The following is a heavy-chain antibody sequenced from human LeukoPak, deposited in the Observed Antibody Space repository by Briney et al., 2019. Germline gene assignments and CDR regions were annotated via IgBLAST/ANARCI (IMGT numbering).Heavy chain of an antibody. CDR2: VSSSGAAV. V-gene: IGHV3-11*01. CDR1: GFSFSDY. D-gene: IGHD1-26*01. Sequence: GGSLRLSCAASGFSFSDYMSWIRQSPGKGLEWLSYVSSSGAAVHCADSVKGRFTISRDNAKKSLYLQMDSLTAEDTALYYCTRDAPVGATGGWFDPWGQGTLVTVSS. CDR3: TRDAPVGATGGWFDP. J-gene: IGHJ5*02.